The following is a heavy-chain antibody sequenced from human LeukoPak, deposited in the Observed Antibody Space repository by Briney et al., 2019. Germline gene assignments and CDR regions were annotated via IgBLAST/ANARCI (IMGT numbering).Heavy chain of an antibody. J-gene: IGHJ3*02. V-gene: IGHV4-38-2*01. CDR3: ARILGAYCSGGSCPDAFDI. CDR1: GYSISSGYY. CDR2: IYHSGRT. Sequence: SETLSLTCAVSGYSISSGYYWGWIRQPPGKGREWIGNIYHSGRTYYNPSLKSRVTISVDTSKPQFSLKLSSVTAADTAVYYCARILGAYCSGGSCPDAFDIWGQGTMVTVSS. D-gene: IGHD2-15*01.